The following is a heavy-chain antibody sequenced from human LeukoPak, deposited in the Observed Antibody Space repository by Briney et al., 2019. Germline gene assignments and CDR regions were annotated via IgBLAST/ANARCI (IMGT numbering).Heavy chain of an antibody. J-gene: IGHJ4*02. CDR2: INPSGSST. Sequence: ASVKVSCKASGYTFTSYYMHWVRLAPGQGLEWMGVINPSGSSTSYAQKFQGRVTMTRDMSTSTVYMELSSLRSEDTAVYYCAAEYDSSGYYAYWGQGTLVTVSS. D-gene: IGHD3-22*01. CDR1: GYTFTSYY. CDR3: AAEYDSSGYYAY. V-gene: IGHV1-46*01.